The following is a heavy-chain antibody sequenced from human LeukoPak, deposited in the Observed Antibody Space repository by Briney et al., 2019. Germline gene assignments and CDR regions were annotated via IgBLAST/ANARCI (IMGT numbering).Heavy chain of an antibody. J-gene: IGHJ4*02. CDR1: GGSISSGRYD. CDR2: IYSSGST. CDR3: ARDPRLWFGESAGY. V-gene: IGHV4-61*02. D-gene: IGHD3-10*01. Sequence: SETLSLTCPLSGGSISSGRYDWSWIRQPAGKGLESIGRIYSSGSTNYNPSLKSRVTISVGTSKNQFSLKLSSVTAADTAVYYCARDPRLWFGESAGYWGQGTLVTVSS.